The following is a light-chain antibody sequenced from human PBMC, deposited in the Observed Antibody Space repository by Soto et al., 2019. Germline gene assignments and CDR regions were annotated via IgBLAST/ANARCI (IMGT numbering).Light chain of an antibody. CDR3: QQSYNSPMYT. J-gene: IGKJ2*01. V-gene: IGKV1-39*01. CDR2: AAS. CDR1: QSISRS. Sequence: DIQMTQSPSSLSASVGDRVTITCRASQSISRSLNWYQQKPGKAPKLLIYAASSLQNGVPSRFSGSGSGTDFTLTISSLQPGDFATYSCQQSYNSPMYTFAQGTTLEMK.